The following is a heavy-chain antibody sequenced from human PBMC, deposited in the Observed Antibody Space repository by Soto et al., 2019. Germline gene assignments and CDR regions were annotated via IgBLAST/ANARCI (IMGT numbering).Heavy chain of an antibody. CDR2: IIPIFGTA. J-gene: IGHJ4*02. CDR3: ARGVSGGSRALDY. V-gene: IGHV1-69*13. Sequence: SVKVSCKASGGTFSSYAISWVRQAPGQGLEWMGGIIPIFGTANYAQKFQGRVTITADESTSTAYMELSSLRSEDTAVYYCARGVSGGSRALDYWGQGTLVTVSS. D-gene: IGHD2-15*01. CDR1: GGTFSSYA.